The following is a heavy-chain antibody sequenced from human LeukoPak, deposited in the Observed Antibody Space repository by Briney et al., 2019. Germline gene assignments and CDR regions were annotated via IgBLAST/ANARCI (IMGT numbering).Heavy chain of an antibody. CDR1: GGTFSSYA. CDR2: IIPIFGTA. V-gene: IGHV1-69*13. D-gene: IGHD3-22*01. J-gene: IGHJ3*02. CDR3: ASSPYYYDSSGYYRDAFDI. Sequence: ASVKVSCKASGGTFSSYAISWVRQAPGQGLEWMGGIIPIFGTANYAQKFQGRVTITADESTSTAHMELSSLRSEDTAVYYCASSPYYYDSSGYYRDAFDIWGQGTMVTVSS.